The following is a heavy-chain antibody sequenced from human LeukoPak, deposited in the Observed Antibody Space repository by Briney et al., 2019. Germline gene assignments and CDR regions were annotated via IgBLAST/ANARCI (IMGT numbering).Heavy chain of an antibody. D-gene: IGHD3-16*02. CDR1: GFTFSSYW. V-gene: IGHV3-7*01. Sequence: GGSLRLSCAASGFTFSSYWMTWVRQAPGKGLEWVANIKQDGSEKYYVDSVKGRFSISRDNAQYSLYLQMNSLRAEDTAVYYCARAGVIGNWFAHWGQGTLVTVSS. CDR2: IKQDGSEK. CDR3: ARAGVIGNWFAH. J-gene: IGHJ5*02.